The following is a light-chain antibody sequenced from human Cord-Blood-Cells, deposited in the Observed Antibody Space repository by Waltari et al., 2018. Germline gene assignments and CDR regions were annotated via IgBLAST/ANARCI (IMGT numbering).Light chain of an antibody. CDR3: QVWDSSSDHRV. Sequence: SYVLTQPPSVSVAPGKTARITCGGNNIGSKSVHWYQQKPGQAPVLVVYDDSSRPSGTRERFSGSNLGNTATLTISRVEAGDEADYYCQVWDSSSDHRVFGGGTKLTVL. J-gene: IGLJ3*02. V-gene: IGLV3-21*03. CDR2: DDS. CDR1: NIGSKS.